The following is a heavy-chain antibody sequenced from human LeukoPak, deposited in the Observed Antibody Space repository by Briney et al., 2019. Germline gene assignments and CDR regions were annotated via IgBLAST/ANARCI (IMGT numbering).Heavy chain of an antibody. J-gene: IGHJ3*02. Sequence: ASVKVSCKASGYTFTRYDINWVRQATGQGLEWMGWMNPNSGNTGYAQKFQGRVIMTRNTSISTAYMELSSLRSEDTAVYYCAREKAAGRYDAFDIWGQGTMVTVSS. CDR1: GYTFTRYD. CDR3: AREKAAGRYDAFDI. D-gene: IGHD6-13*01. CDR2: MNPNSGNT. V-gene: IGHV1-8*01.